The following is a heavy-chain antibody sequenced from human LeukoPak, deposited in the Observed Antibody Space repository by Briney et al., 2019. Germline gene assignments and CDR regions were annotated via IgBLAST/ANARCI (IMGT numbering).Heavy chain of an antibody. CDR3: ARESTYYGSGSYYNESDY. D-gene: IGHD3-10*01. V-gene: IGHV1-69*04. J-gene: IGHJ4*02. CDR2: IITILGIA. Sequence: SVKVSCKASGGTFSSYAISWVRQAPEQGLEWMGRIITILGIANYAQKFQGRVTITADKSTSTAYMELSSLRSEDTAVYYCARESTYYGSGSYYNESDYWGQGTLVTVSS. CDR1: GGTFSSYA.